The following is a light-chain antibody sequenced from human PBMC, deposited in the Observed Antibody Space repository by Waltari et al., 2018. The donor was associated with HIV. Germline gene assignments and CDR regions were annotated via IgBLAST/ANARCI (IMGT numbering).Light chain of an antibody. V-gene: IGLV1-40*01. J-gene: IGLJ2*01. Sequence: QSELTQPPSVSAAPGQRVTISCTGSSSNIGAGYDVHWYQQVPGRAPKVVIYGNSNRPSGVPDRFSGSKSGSSASLVITGLQSEDEADYYCQSCDSNLSGLFGGGTKVTVL. CDR3: QSCDSNLSGL. CDR2: GNS. CDR1: SSNIGAGYD.